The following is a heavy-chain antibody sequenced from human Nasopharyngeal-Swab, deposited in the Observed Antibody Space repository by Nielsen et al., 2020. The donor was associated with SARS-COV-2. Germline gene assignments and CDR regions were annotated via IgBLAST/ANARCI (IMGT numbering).Heavy chain of an antibody. Sequence: ASVKVSCKASGYTFTSYGISWVRQAPGQGLEWMGWISAYNGNTNYAQKLQGRVTMTTGTSTSTAYMELRSLRSDDTAVYYCARVGRAAHRDNWFDPWGQGTLVTVSS. D-gene: IGHD1-26*01. CDR3: ARVGRAAHRDNWFDP. V-gene: IGHV1-18*01. CDR2: ISAYNGNT. CDR1: GYTFTSYG. J-gene: IGHJ5*02.